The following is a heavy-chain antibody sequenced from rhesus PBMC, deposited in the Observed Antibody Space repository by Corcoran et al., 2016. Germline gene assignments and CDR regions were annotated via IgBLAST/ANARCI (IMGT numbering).Heavy chain of an antibody. J-gene: IGHJ4*01. CDR2: IGGSSGST. CDR1: GGSISSSNW. Sequence: QVQLQESGPGLVKPSEPLALTCAVSGGSISSSNWWRWARQPPGKGLEWIGKIGGSSGSTYYNPSLKSRVTISKDTSKNQFSLKLSSVTAADTAVYYCARRMAAATYFDYWGQGVLVTVSS. V-gene: IGHV4-65*02. D-gene: IGHD6-43*01. CDR3: ARRMAAATYFDY.